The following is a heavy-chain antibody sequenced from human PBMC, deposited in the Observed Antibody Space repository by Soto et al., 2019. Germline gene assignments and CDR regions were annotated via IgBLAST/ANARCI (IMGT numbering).Heavy chain of an antibody. CDR1: GYSFTSYW. V-gene: IGHV5-10-1*01. CDR3: ARHPRYCSGGSCPYYFDY. CDR2: IDPSDSYT. J-gene: IGHJ4*02. Sequence: GESLKISCKGSGYSFTSYWISWVRQMPGKGLEWMGRIDPSDSYTNYSPSFQGHVTISADKSISTAYLQWSSLKASDTAMYYCARHPRYCSGGSCPYYFDYWGQGTLVTV. D-gene: IGHD2-15*01.